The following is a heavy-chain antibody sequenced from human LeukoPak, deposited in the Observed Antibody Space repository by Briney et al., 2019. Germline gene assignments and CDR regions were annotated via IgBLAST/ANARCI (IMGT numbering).Heavy chain of an antibody. Sequence: GGSLRLSCAASRXTFSAYSMTWVRQAPGKGLEWVSANSGSGGNTYYADSVKGRFTISRDNSKNTLYLQMNSLRAEDTAAYYCARGGILYGMDVWGQGTTVTVSS. CDR3: ARGGILYGMDV. CDR2: NSGSGGNT. CDR1: RXTFSAYS. J-gene: IGHJ6*02. D-gene: IGHD6-13*01. V-gene: IGHV3-23*01.